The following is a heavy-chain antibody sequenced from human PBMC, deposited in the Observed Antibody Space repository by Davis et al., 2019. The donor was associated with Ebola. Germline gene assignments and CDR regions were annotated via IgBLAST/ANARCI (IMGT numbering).Heavy chain of an antibody. CDR2: IGTAGDT. V-gene: IGHV3-13*01. Sequence: GESLKISCAASGFTFSSYDMHWVRQATGKGLEWVSAIGTAGDTYYPGSVKGRFTISRDNSNNLLYLQMNSLRAEDTAVYYCARDRLSTGYGMDVWGQGTTVTVSS. J-gene: IGHJ6*02. D-gene: IGHD4-17*01. CDR1: GFTFSSYD. CDR3: ARDRLSTGYGMDV.